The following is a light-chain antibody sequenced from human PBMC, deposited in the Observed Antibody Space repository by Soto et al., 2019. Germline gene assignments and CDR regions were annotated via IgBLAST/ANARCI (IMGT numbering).Light chain of an antibody. J-gene: IGKJ1*01. V-gene: IGKV1-39*01. CDR3: QQSYISPWT. CDR1: QNIDSY. Sequence: DIQMTQSPSSLSASVGDRVTISCRASQNIDSYLNWYQHKPGKAPKLLIYVASSLQSGVPSRFSGSESGADYNLTISSLQPEDSATYYCQQSYISPWTFGQGTKVEIK. CDR2: VAS.